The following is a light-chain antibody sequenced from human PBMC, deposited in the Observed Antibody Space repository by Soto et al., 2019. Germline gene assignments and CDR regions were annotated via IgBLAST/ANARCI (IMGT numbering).Light chain of an antibody. J-gene: IGKJ3*01. V-gene: IGKV1-39*01. CDR3: QQTYSAPFT. CDR2: TAY. CDR1: QRLFSF. Sequence: DIQMTQSPSSLSASVGESVTLTCRASQRLFSFLNWYQQAPGRAPKLLLSTAYKLQRGVPSRFSGSVSGTEFTLTISSLQPEDFAIYFCQQTYSAPFTFCPGTKVDVK.